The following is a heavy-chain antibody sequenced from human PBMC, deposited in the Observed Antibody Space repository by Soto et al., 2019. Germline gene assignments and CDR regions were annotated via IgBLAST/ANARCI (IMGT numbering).Heavy chain of an antibody. V-gene: IGHV3-21*01. CDR2: ISSSSDTM. D-gene: IGHD3-16*01. CDR3: VTGDYRDH. J-gene: IGHJ4*02. Sequence: EVQLVESGGDLVKPGGSLRLTCAASGFTFTTYTMNWVRQAPGKGREWVSSISSSSDTMYYADSVRGRFASSRDNAKNSLYLQMNGLRAEEPAVYHCVTGDYRDHCSQGTPVPVSS. CDR1: GFTFTTYT.